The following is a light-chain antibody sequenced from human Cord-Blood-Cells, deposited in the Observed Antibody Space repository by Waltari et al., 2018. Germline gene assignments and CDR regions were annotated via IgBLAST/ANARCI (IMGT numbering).Light chain of an antibody. CDR3: CSYAGSSTFVV. CDR2: EGS. V-gene: IGLV2-23*03. Sequence: ALPQPPYVSGSPGSSITIPSTGTRGAVRTFSFAPCYQQHPGKAPKLMIYEGSKRPSGVSNRFSGSKSGNTASLTISGLQAEDEADYYCCSYAGSSTFVVFGGGTKLTVL. CDR1: RGAVRTFSF. J-gene: IGLJ2*01.